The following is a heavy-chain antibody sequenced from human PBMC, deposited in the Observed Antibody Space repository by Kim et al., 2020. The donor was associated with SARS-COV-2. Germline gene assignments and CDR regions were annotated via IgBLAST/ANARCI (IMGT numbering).Heavy chain of an antibody. CDR3: ARGHYYYFYGMDV. Sequence: YADSVKGHITISRDNAKNSLYLHMNSLRAEDTAVYYCARGHYYYFYGMDVWGQGTTVTVSS. V-gene: IGHV3-11*01. J-gene: IGHJ6*02.